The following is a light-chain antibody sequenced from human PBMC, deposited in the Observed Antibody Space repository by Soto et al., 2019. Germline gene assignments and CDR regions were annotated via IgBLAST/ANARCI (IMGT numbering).Light chain of an antibody. J-gene: IGLJ2*01. V-gene: IGLV2-14*01. CDR1: SSDVGGYNY. CDR3: SSYTSSSPLV. CDR2: DVS. Sequence: QSALTQPASVSGSPGQSITISCTGTSSDVGGYNYVSWYQQHPGKAPKLMIYDVSNRPSGVSNRFSGSKSGNTASLTISGLQAEDEADYYFSSYTSSSPLVFGGWTKLTVL.